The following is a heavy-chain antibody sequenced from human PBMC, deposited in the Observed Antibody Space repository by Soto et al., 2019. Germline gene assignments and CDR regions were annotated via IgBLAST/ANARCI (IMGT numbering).Heavy chain of an antibody. CDR3: ARGWGLDP. V-gene: IGHV3-7*04. D-gene: IGHD1-26*01. Sequence: PGGSLRLSCAASGVPFSSYWMTWVRQAPGKGLEWVANIKQDGSEKYYVDSVKGRFTISRDNAKNSLYLQMNSLRAEDTAVYYCARGWGLDPWGQGTLVTVSS. J-gene: IGHJ5*02. CDR2: IKQDGSEK. CDR1: GVPFSSYW.